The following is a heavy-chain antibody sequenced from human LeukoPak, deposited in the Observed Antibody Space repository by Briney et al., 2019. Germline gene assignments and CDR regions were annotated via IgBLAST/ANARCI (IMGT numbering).Heavy chain of an antibody. CDR3: ARRRIQLWPPAEFDY. D-gene: IGHD5-18*01. CDR1: GYTFTGYY. V-gene: IGHV1-2*06. J-gene: IGHJ4*02. Sequence: GASVKVSCKASGYTFTGYYMHWVRQAPGQGLGWMGRINPNSGGTNYAQKFQGRVTMTRDTSISTAYMELGRLRSDDTAVYYCARRRIQLWPPAEFDYWGQGTLVTVSS. CDR2: INPNSGGT.